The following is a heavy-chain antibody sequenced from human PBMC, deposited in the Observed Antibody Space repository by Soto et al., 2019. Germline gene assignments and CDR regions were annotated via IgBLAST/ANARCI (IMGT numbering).Heavy chain of an antibody. CDR2: INPKSSGT. V-gene: IGHV1-2*04. CDR3: ARGDSTDCSNGVCSFFYNHDMDV. CDR1: VYSFTDYH. J-gene: IGHJ6*02. Sequence: ASVTVSCPSSVYSFTDYHIHWVRQAPGQGLEWLGRINPKSSGTSPAQKFQSCGTMTTDTSIRTASIELTRLTSDDPAIYYCARGDSTDCSNGVCSFFYNHDMDVWGQGTTVTVSS. D-gene: IGHD2-8*01.